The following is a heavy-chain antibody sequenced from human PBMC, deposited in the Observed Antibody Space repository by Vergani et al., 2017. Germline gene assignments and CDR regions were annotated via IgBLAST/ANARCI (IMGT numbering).Heavy chain of an antibody. CDR1: GITFKNAW. J-gene: IGHJ6*03. V-gene: IGHV3-33*08. Sequence: VQVVESGGGLIKPGGSLRLSCVVSGITFKNAWINWVRQAPGKGLEWVAFIWYDGSKEYYADSVKGRFTISRDNSKNTLYLQMNNLRAADTAVYYCARSGYCAHGVCYMTYYYYMDVWGKGTAVTVSS. CDR2: IWYDGSKE. CDR3: ARSGYCAHGVCYMTYYYYMDV. D-gene: IGHD2-8*01.